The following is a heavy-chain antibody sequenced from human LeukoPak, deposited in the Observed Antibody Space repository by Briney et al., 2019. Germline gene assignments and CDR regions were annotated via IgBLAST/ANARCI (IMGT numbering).Heavy chain of an antibody. J-gene: IGHJ4*02. V-gene: IGHV3-66*01. Sequence: GGSLRLSCAASGFTVSSNYMSWVRQAPGKGLEWVSVIYSGGSTYYADSVKGRFTISRDNSKNTLYLQMNSLRAEDTAVYYCARVNYGSGSYYFDYWGQGTLVTVSS. D-gene: IGHD3-10*01. CDR2: IYSGGST. CDR1: GFTVSSNY. CDR3: ARVNYGSGSYYFDY.